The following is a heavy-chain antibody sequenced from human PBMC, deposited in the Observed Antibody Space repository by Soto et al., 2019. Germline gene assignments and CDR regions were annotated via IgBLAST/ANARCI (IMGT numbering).Heavy chain of an antibody. V-gene: IGHV4-59*01. CDR3: ASRGLGYCSGGSCYSAWFDP. Sequence: QVQLQESGPGLVKPSETLSLTCTVSGGSISSYYWSWIRQPPGKGLEWIGYIYYSGSTNYNPSLQGPVTISVDTSKNQFSLKLSSVTAADTAVYYCASRGLGYCSGGSCYSAWFDPWGQGTLVTVSS. CDR2: IYYSGST. CDR1: GGSISSYY. D-gene: IGHD2-15*01. J-gene: IGHJ5*02.